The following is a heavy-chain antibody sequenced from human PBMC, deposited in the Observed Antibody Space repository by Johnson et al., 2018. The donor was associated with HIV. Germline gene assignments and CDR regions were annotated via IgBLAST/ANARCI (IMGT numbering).Heavy chain of an antibody. D-gene: IGHD6-25*01. CDR2: IYTGGRT. CDR1: GFTFSGSD. J-gene: IGHJ3*02. Sequence: MLLVESGGGLVQPGGSLKLSCAASGFTFSGSDMHWVRQAPGKGLEWDYVIYTGGRTSYAASLKGCFTISRDNSKNTLYLQMNSLRAEDTAVYYCAKDHGVVGSGQAFDIWGQGTMVTVSS. V-gene: IGHV3-53*01. CDR3: AKDHGVVGSGQAFDI.